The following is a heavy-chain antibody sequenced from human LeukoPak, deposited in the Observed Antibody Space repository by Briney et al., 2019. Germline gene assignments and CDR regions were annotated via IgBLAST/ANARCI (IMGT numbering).Heavy chain of an antibody. D-gene: IGHD3-10*01. J-gene: IGHJ4*02. Sequence: GGSLRLSCAASGFTLSSYAMSWVRQAPGKGLVWVSAINASGGSTYYADSVKGRFTISRDNAKNTLFLQMNSRRVEDTAVYYCAKETKTRGGPIDSWGPGTLVTVSS. CDR2: INASGGST. V-gene: IGHV3-23*01. CDR1: GFTLSSYA. CDR3: AKETKTRGGPIDS.